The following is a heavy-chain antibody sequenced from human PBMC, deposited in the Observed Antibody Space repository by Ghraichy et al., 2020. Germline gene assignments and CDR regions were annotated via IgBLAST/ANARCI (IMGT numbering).Heavy chain of an antibody. V-gene: IGHV4-39*01. Sequence: TLSLTCIVSGGSISSSSYYWGWIRQPPGKGLEWIGSIYYSGSTYYNPSLKSRVIISVDTSENQFSLKLSSVTAADTAVYYCARLDKVVASSFFFDYWGQGTLVTVSS. CDR1: GGSISSSSYY. CDR2: IYYSGST. J-gene: IGHJ4*02. D-gene: IGHD2-15*01. CDR3: ARLDKVVASSFFFDY.